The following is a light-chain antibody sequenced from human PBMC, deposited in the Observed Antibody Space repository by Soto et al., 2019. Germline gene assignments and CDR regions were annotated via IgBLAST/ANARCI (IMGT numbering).Light chain of an antibody. CDR1: QSVSGTY. Sequence: PGERVTLSCRASQSVSGTYLTWYQQKPGQAPRPLIYGASTRATSIPARFSGSGSGTDFTLTISSLQPEDFAIYYCQQDYNLPLTFGGGTKVEIK. V-gene: IGKV3D-7*01. CDR3: QQDYNLPLT. J-gene: IGKJ4*01. CDR2: GAS.